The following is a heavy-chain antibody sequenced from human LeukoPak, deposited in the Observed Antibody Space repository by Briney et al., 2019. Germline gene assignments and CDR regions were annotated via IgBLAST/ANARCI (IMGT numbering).Heavy chain of an antibody. Sequence: SQTLSLTCTVSGGSISSGTYYWSWIRQPPGKGLEWIGYIYHSGSTYYNPSLKSRVTISVDRSKNQFSLNLSSVTAADTAVYYCARDARGKSSGYYYMDVWGKGTTVTVSS. CDR2: IYHSGST. CDR1: GGSISSGTYY. CDR3: ARDARGKSSGYYYMDV. V-gene: IGHV4-30-2*01. D-gene: IGHD3-10*01. J-gene: IGHJ6*03.